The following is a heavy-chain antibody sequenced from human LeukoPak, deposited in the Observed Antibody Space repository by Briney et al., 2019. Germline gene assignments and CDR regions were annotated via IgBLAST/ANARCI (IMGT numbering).Heavy chain of an antibody. D-gene: IGHD5-24*01. V-gene: IGHV4-39*01. CDR1: GGSISSSSYY. J-gene: IGHJ2*01. CDR2: IYYSGST. CDR3: ARSPLLGGYNWSGYFDL. Sequence: SETLSLTCTVSGGSISSSSYYWGWNRQPPGKGLEWIGSIYYSGSTYYNPSLKSRVTISVDTSKNQFSLKLSSVTAADTAVYYCARSPLLGGYNWSGYFDLWGRGTLVTVSS.